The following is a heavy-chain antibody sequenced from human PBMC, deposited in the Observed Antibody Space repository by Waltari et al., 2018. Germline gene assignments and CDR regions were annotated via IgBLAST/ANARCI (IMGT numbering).Heavy chain of an antibody. D-gene: IGHD1-20*01. CDR2: ISVSDAT. V-gene: IGHV3-23*01. Sequence: EVQLLESGGGLVQPGGSLRLSCQASGFTSVTHAINWVRQAPGKGLEWVSLISVSDATYYADAVKGRFTISRDYSDNTVYLQMDSLRADDTAVYFCAKPFYNWDDPLHSWGQGTPVTVSS. J-gene: IGHJ1*01. CDR1: GFTSVTHA. CDR3: AKPFYNWDDPLHS.